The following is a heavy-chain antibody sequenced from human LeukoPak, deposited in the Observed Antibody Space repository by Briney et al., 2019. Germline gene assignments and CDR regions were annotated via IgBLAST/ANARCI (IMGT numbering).Heavy chain of an antibody. CDR1: GASFSDYY. D-gene: IGHD3-16*01. CDR3: ARGGYGPRLGN. V-gene: IGHV4-34*01. Sequence: PSETLSLTCAVYGASFSDYYWSWIRQSPEKGLEWIGEISNIGANSYNPSLNSRVIMSVDTSKNQFYLRLSSVTAADTAVYYCARGGYGPRLGNWGQGTLVTVSS. J-gene: IGHJ4*02. CDR2: ISNIGAN.